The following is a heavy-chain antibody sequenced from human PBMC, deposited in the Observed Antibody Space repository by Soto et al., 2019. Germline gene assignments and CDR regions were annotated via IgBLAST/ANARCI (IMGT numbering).Heavy chain of an antibody. CDR1: GFTFSSYP. J-gene: IGHJ5*01. CDR3: LRDYSGWFDF. V-gene: IGHV3-30-3*01. Sequence: QVQLVESGGGVVQPGRSLRLSCAASGFTFSSYPIHWVRQAPGKGLEWVGSISYDGTSEDFADSLRGRFTLSRDNSKNMLWMQMNSLRSEDTAVYYCLRDYSGWFDFWGQGTLVTVSS. D-gene: IGHD3-10*01. CDR2: ISYDGTSE.